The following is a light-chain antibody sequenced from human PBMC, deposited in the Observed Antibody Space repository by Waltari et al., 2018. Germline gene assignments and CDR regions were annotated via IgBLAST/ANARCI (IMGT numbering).Light chain of an antibody. J-gene: IGLJ3*02. CDR3: ATWDESLNGVV. V-gene: IGLV1-47*01. Sequence: QSVLTQPPSASGNPGQTVTISCSGGNSNIGSNSVDWYQQFPGTAPKLLIYGRNRRPSGVPDRFPGSKSGTSASRAISGLRSEDEADYYCATWDESLNGVVIGGGTKLSVL. CDR2: GRN. CDR1: NSNIGSNS.